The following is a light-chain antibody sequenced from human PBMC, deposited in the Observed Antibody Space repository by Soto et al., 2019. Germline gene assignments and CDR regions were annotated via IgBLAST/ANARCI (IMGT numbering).Light chain of an antibody. Sequence: EIVLTQSPGTLSLSPGERATLSCRASQSVSSSYLAWYQQKPGQAPRLLIYGASNRATGIPDRFSGGGSGTDFTLTISRLEPEDFAVYYCQQYGSSPPFTFGPGTKVDVE. J-gene: IGKJ3*01. V-gene: IGKV3-20*01. CDR2: GAS. CDR3: QQYGSSPPFT. CDR1: QSVSSSY.